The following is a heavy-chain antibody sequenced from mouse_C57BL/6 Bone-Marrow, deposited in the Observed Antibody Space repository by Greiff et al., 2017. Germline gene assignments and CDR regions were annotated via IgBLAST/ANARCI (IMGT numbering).Heavy chain of an antibody. V-gene: IGHV1-15*01. CDR2: IDPETGGT. Sequence: ESGAELVRPGASVTLSCKASGYTFTDYEMHWVKQTPVHGLEWIGAIDPETGGTAYNQKFKGKAILTADKSSSTAYMELRSLTSEDSAVYYCTRDGNYYGSSYYFDYWGQGTTLTVSS. CDR3: TRDGNYYGSSYYFDY. CDR1: GYTFTDYE. D-gene: IGHD1-1*01. J-gene: IGHJ2*01.